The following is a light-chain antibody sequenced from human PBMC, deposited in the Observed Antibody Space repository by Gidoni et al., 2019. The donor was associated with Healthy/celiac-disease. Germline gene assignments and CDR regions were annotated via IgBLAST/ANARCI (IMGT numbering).Light chain of an antibody. CDR2: GAS. J-gene: IGKJ2*01. CDR3: QQYNSWPYT. CDR1: QSVSSN. V-gene: IGKV3D-15*01. Sequence: EIVLTQSPATLSVSSGERATLPCRASQSVSSNLAWYQQKPGQAPRLLIYGASTRATGIPARFSGSGSGTEFTLTISSLQSEDFAVYYCQQYNSWPYTFGQGTKLEIK.